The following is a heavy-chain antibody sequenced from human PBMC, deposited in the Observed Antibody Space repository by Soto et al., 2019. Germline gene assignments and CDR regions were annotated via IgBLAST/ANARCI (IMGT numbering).Heavy chain of an antibody. CDR3: ARHPTAAGGLFYGMDV. Sequence: PGESLKISCKGSGYSLTSYWIGWVRQMPGKGLEWVGIIYPGDSDTRYSPSFQGQVTISADKSISTAYLQWSSLKASDTAMYYCARHPTAAGGLFYGMDVWGQGTTVTVS. V-gene: IGHV5-51*01. J-gene: IGHJ6*02. CDR1: GYSLTSYW. CDR2: IYPGDSDT. D-gene: IGHD6-13*01.